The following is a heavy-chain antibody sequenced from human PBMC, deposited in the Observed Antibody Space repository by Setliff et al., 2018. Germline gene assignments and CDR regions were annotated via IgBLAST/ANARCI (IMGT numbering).Heavy chain of an antibody. Sequence: SVKVSCKASGGSFSGYGITWVRQAPGQGLEWMGGTIPMFGTTNYAQKFQGRVTIITDESTSTAYMELSSLRSEDTAVDYCARDRKEIVVKPPAASLDYWGQGTQVTVSS. D-gene: IGHD2-2*01. J-gene: IGHJ4*02. CDR3: ARDRKEIVVKPPAASLDY. CDR2: TIPMFGTT. CDR1: GGSFSGYG. V-gene: IGHV1-69*05.